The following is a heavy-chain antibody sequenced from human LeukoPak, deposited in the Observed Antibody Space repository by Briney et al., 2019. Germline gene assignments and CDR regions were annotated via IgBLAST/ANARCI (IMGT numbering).Heavy chain of an antibody. V-gene: IGHV3-48*01. D-gene: IGHD2-2*01. J-gene: IGHJ5*02. CDR1: GFAFSIYG. CDR3: AREVGYCNSNSCYDVRSGNWFDP. Sequence: GGSLRLSCAASGFAFSIYGMDWVRQAPGRGLEWVSYISSSSSTIYYADSVKGRFTISRDNAKNSLYLQMNSLRAEDTAVYYCAREVGYCNSNSCYDVRSGNWFDPWGQGTLVTVSS. CDR2: ISSSSSTI.